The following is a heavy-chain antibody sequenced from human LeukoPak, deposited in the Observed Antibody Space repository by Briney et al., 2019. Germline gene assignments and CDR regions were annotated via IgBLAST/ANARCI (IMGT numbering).Heavy chain of an antibody. Sequence: SVKVSCKASGGTFSSYAISWVRQAPGQGLEWMGRIIPILGIANYAQKFQGRVTITADKSTSTAYMELSSLRSEDTAVYYCARLAAAGIYYFDHWGQGTLVTVSS. CDR2: IIPILGIA. CDR3: ARLAAAGIYYFDH. D-gene: IGHD6-13*01. V-gene: IGHV1-69*04. J-gene: IGHJ4*02. CDR1: GGTFSSYA.